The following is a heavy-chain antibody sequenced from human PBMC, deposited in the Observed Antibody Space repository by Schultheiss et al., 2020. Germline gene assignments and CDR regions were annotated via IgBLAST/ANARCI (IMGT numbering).Heavy chain of an antibody. Sequence: VSVKVSCKASGYTFTGYYMHWVRQAPGQGLEWMGWINPNSGGTNYAQKFQGRVTMTRDTSISTAYMELSRLRSDDTAVYYCARSSSSWYNTFDYWGQGTLVTVSS. V-gene: IGHV1-2*02. CDR1: GYTFTGYY. CDR3: ARSSSSWYNTFDY. J-gene: IGHJ4*02. CDR2: INPNSGGT. D-gene: IGHD6-13*01.